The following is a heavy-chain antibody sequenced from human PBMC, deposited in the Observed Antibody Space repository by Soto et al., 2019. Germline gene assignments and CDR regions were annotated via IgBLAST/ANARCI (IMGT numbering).Heavy chain of an antibody. CDR2: IWYDGSNK. D-gene: IGHD2-8*01. V-gene: IGHV3-33*01. Sequence: GGALRLSCAASGFTFSIYGMHGVRQAPGKGLEWVAVIWYDGSNKYYADSVKGRFTISRDNSKNTLYLQMNSLRAEDTAVYYCARDPYSSXSLGYCTNGVCHPPTDVWGQGTTVTVSS. CDR1: GFTFSIYG. CDR3: ARDPYSSXSLGYCTNGVCHPPTDV. J-gene: IGHJ6*02.